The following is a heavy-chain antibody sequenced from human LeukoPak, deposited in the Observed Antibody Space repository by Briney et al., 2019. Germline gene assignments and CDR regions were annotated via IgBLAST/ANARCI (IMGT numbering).Heavy chain of an antibody. CDR2: IIPIFGTA. CDR3: ARSGVGSDLNGRTDWLLHYFDY. Sequence: SVKVSCKASGGTFSSYAISWMRQAPGQGLEWMGGIIPIFGTANYAQKFQGRVTITADKSTSTAYMELSSLRSEDTAVYYCARSGVGSDLNGRTDWLLHYFDYWGQGTLVTVSS. CDR1: GGTFSSYA. V-gene: IGHV1-69*06. D-gene: IGHD3-9*01. J-gene: IGHJ4*02.